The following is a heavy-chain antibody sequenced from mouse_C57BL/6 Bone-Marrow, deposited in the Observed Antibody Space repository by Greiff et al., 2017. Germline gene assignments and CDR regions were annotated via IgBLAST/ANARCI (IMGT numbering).Heavy chain of an antibody. CDR2: ISGGGGNT. J-gene: IGHJ4*01. CDR3: ARQKGS. Sequence: EVKVEESGGGLVKPGGSLKLSCAASGFTFSSYTMSWVRQTPEKRLEWVATISGGGGNTYYPDSVKGRFTISRDNAKNTLYLQMSSLRSEDTALYYCARQKGSWGQGTSVTVSS. CDR1: GFTFSSYT. V-gene: IGHV5-9*01.